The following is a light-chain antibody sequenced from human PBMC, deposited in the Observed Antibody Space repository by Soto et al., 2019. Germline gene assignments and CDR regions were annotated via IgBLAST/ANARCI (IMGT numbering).Light chain of an antibody. Sequence: QSVLTQPRSVSGSPGQSVTIPCAGTSSDVGGYNYVSWYQHHPGKAPKFMIYDVNKRPSGVPDRFSGSKSGNTASLTISGLQAEDEADYYCCSYAGGYTYVFGSGTKVTVL. CDR1: SSDVGGYNY. J-gene: IGLJ1*01. CDR2: DVN. CDR3: CSYAGGYTYV. V-gene: IGLV2-11*01.